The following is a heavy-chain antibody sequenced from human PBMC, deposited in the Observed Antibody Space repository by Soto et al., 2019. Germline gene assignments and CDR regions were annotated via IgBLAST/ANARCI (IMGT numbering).Heavy chain of an antibody. CDR3: TRHARGGWVHFEY. J-gene: IGHJ4*02. Sequence: PGGSLRLSCAASGVTFSGSAMHWVRQASGKGLEWVGRIRSKANSYATAYAASVKGRLTISRGDSKNTAYLQMNSLKTEDTAAYYCTRHARGGWVHFEYWGQGTLVTVSS. D-gene: IGHD6-19*01. CDR1: GVTFSGSA. V-gene: IGHV3-73*01. CDR2: IRSKANSYAT.